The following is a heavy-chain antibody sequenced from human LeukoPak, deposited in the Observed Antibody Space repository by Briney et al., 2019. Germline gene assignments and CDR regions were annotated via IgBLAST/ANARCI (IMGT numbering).Heavy chain of an antibody. CDR1: GFTFSSYA. D-gene: IGHD2-15*01. V-gene: IGHV3-23*01. CDR2: ISGSGGST. J-gene: IGHJ4*02. Sequence: PGGSLRLSCAASGFTFSSYAMSWVRQAPGKGLEWVSAISGSGGSTYYADSVKGRFTISRDNSKNTLYLQMNCLRAEDTAVYYCAKGRYCSGGNCYRTFDCWGQGTLVTVSS. CDR3: AKGRYCSGGNCYRTFDC.